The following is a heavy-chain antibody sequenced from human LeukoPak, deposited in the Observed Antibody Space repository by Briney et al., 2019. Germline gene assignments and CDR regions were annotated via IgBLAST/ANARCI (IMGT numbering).Heavy chain of an antibody. CDR2: IKEDGSEK. V-gene: IGHV3-7*01. CDR1: EYPFSDYW. D-gene: IGHD7-27*01. J-gene: IGHJ6*02. CDR3: ATYKNWVAGDV. Sequence: QPGGSLRLSCAASEYPFSDYWMSWVRQAPGKGPEWVANIKEDGSEKQYVDSVKGRFTVSRDNAKNSLFLQMNSLRLEDTAVYYCATYKNWVAGDVWGQGTTVFVSS.